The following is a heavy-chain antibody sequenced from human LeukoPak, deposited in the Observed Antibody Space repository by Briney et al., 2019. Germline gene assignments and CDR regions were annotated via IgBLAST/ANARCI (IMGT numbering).Heavy chain of an antibody. D-gene: IGHD3-10*01. V-gene: IGHV4-39*07. CDR2: IYYSGST. CDR3: ARGQGTRMVRGVPPRPNWFDP. CDR1: GGSISSSSYY. Sequence: SETLSLTCTVSGGSISSSSYYWGWIRQPPGKGLEWIGYIYYSGSTYYNPSLKSRVTISVDTSKNQFSLKLSSVTAADTAVYYCARGQGTRMVRGVPPRPNWFDPWGQGTLVTVSS. J-gene: IGHJ5*02.